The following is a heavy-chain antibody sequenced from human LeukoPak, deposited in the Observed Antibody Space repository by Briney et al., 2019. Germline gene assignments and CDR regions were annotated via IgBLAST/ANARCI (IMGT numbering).Heavy chain of an antibody. Sequence: PGGSLRLSCAASGFTFSTYGMHWVRQAPGKGLEWVALMSYDGSNQYYADSVKGRFTISRDNSKNTLYLQMNSLRAEDTAVYYCAREVSYYDSSGIPPYYFDYWGQGTLVTVSS. CDR1: GFTFSTYG. V-gene: IGHV3-30*03. CDR3: AREVSYYDSSGIPPYYFDY. J-gene: IGHJ4*02. CDR2: MSYDGSNQ. D-gene: IGHD3-22*01.